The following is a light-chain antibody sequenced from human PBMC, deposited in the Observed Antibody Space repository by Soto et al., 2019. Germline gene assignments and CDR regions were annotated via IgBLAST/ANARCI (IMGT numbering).Light chain of an antibody. CDR3: SSYAGSNNFFYV. CDR2: EVS. V-gene: IGLV2-8*01. Sequence: QSALTQPPSASGSPGQSVTISCTGTSSDVVAYNYVSWYQQHPGKAPKLMIYEVSKRPSGVPDRFSGSKSGNTASLTVSGLQAEDEADYYCSSYAGSNNFFYVLGTGTKVTVL. J-gene: IGLJ1*01. CDR1: SSDVVAYNY.